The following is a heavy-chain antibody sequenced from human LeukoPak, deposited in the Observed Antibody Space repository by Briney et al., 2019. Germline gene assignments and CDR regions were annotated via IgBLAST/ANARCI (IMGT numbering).Heavy chain of an antibody. CDR2: IYYSGST. CDR1: GASFSSSTYY. J-gene: IGHJ4*02. CDR3: ARHAGGIAAAGTRPFDY. Sequence: SETLSLTCTVSGASFSSSTYYWGWIRQPPGKGLEWIVSIYYSGSTYYNPSLKSRVTMSVYTSKNQFSLKLSSVTAADTAVYYCARHAGGIAAAGTRPFDYWGQGTLVTVSS. D-gene: IGHD6-13*01. V-gene: IGHV4-39*01.